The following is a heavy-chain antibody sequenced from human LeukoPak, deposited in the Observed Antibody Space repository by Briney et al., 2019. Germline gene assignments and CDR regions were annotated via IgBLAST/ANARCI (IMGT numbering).Heavy chain of an antibody. J-gene: IGHJ4*02. Sequence: SETLSLTCAVYGGSFSGYYWSWIRQPPGKGLDWIGEINHSGSTNYNPSLKSRVTISVDTSKNQFSLKLSSVTAADTAVYYCARAISPFDYWGQGTLVTVSS. CDR1: GGSFSGYY. D-gene: IGHD3-9*01. CDR3: ARAISPFDY. V-gene: IGHV4-34*01. CDR2: INHSGST.